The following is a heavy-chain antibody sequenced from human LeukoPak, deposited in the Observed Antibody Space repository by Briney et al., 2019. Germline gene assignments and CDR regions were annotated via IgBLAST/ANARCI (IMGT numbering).Heavy chain of an antibody. D-gene: IGHD6-19*01. J-gene: IGHJ2*01. CDR3: ANGWDWYFDL. Sequence: SQTLSLTCTVSGGSISSGGYYWSWIRQHPGKGLEWIGYIYYSGSTYYNPSLKSRVTISVDTSKNQFSLKLSSVTAADTAVYYCANGWDWYFDLWGRGTLVTVSS. CDR1: GGSISSGGYY. V-gene: IGHV4-31*03. CDR2: IYYSGST.